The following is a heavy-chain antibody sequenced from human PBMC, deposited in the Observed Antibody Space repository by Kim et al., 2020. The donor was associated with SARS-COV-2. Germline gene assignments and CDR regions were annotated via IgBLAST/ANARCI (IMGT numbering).Heavy chain of an antibody. J-gene: IGHJ6*02. V-gene: IGHV4-59*01. D-gene: IGHD1-26*01. CDR3: ARDWDDLYGMDV. Sequence: NYNPSLKSRVTISVDTSKNQFSLKLSSVTAADTAVYYCARDWDDLYGMDVWGQGTTVTVSS.